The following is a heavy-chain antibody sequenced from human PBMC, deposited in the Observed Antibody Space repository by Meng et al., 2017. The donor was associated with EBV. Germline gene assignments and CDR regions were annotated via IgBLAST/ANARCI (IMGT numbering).Heavy chain of an antibody. V-gene: IGHV1-46*01. Sequence: QVQLVQSGVEGKKPGASVKVSCKASGYTFTSHWMHWVRQAPGQGLEWMGIINPSDGYTMYEQKFQGRVTVTADRPTATAYMVLRNLRSDDTAVYYCARGTPGRSYSDYWGPGTLVTVSS. J-gene: IGHJ4*02. D-gene: IGHD3-10*01. CDR1: GYTFTSHW. CDR3: ARGTPGRSYSDY. CDR2: INPSDGYT.